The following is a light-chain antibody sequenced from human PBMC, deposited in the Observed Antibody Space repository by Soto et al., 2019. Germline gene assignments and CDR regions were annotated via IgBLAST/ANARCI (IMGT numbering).Light chain of an antibody. CDR2: EVS. J-gene: IGLJ2*01. CDR3: SSYTVSTDVV. V-gene: IGLV2-14*01. CDR1: TSDFVNYNY. Sequence: QSALTQPGSLSGSPGQAVTISSSGTTSDFVNYNYVSWYQHHPGKAPQLILFEVSNRPSGVSSRFSGSKSGNTASLIISGLQAEYEAYYYCSSYTVSTDVVFGGGTKLTVL.